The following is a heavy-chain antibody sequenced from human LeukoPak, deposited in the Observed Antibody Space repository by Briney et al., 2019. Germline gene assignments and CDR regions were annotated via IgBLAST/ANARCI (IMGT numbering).Heavy chain of an antibody. D-gene: IGHD1-26*01. CDR3: ARESGSHLGHDY. CDR2: SNAGNGNT. Sequence: ASVKVSCKASGYTFTSYAMHWVRQAPGQRLEWMGWSNAGNGNTKYSQEFQGRVTITRDTSASTAYMELSSLRSEDMAVYYCARESGSHLGHDYWGQGTLVTVSS. V-gene: IGHV1-3*02. CDR1: GYTFTSYA. J-gene: IGHJ4*02.